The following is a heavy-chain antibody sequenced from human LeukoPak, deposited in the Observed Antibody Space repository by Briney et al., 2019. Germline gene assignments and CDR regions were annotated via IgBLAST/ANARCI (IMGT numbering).Heavy chain of an antibody. CDR3: ARPQVVAGMDV. Sequence: SETLSLTCTVSGGSISSYYWSWIRQPPGKGLEWIGYIYYSGSTNYNPSLKSRVTISVDTSKNQFSLKLSSVTAADTAVYYCARPQVVAGMDVWGKGTTVTVSS. D-gene: IGHD2-15*01. CDR2: IYYSGST. CDR1: GGSISSYY. J-gene: IGHJ6*04. V-gene: IGHV4-59*08.